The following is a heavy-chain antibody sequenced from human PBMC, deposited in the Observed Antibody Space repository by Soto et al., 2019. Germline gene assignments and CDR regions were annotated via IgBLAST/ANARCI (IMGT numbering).Heavy chain of an antibody. CDR1: GGTFSSYA. V-gene: IGHV1-69*13. CDR2: IIPIFGTA. Sequence: SVKVSCKASGGTFSSYAISWVRQAPGQGLEWMGGIIPIFGTANYAQKFQGRVTITADESTSTAYMELSSLRSEDTAVYYCARAEFPPQRRGYSYGFGIYYYYYGMDVSGQGTSVTVSS. D-gene: IGHD5-18*01. CDR3: ARAEFPPQRRGYSYGFGIYYYYYGMDV. J-gene: IGHJ6*02.